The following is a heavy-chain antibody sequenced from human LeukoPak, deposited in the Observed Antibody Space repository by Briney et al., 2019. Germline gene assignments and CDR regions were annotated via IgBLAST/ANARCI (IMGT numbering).Heavy chain of an antibody. D-gene: IGHD3-22*01. V-gene: IGHV1-18*03. CDR2: ISGYNAKT. CDR3: ARVRDYYASSDYSDY. J-gene: IGHJ4*02. CDR1: GYTFTSYY. Sequence: ASVEVSCKTSGYTFTSYYVSWVRQAPGQGLEWMGWISGYNAKTKYVQKFQGRITMTIDTSTTTAYMELRSLTSDDMAVYYCARVRDYYASSDYSDYWGQGTLVTVSS.